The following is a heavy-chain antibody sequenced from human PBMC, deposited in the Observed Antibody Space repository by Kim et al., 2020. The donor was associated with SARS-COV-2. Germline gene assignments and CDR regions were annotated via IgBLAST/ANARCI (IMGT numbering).Heavy chain of an antibody. CDR2: ISDSGIST. CDR1: GFTFSSYA. J-gene: IGHJ5*02. CDR3: TKDLGRDNIRS. V-gene: IGHV3-23*01. D-gene: IGHD3-9*01. Sequence: GGSLRLSCVAYGFTFSSYAVSWVRQAPGKGLEWVSSISDSGISTYYADSVKGRFTISRDNSKNTLYLQMNSLRAEDTAVYFCTKDLGRDNIRSWGQGTLVTVSS.